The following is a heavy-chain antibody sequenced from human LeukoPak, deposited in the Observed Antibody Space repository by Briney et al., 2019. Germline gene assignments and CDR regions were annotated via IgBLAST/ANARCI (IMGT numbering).Heavy chain of an antibody. J-gene: IGHJ1*01. CDR3: ARGTPTYCSSTSCYTHFQH. Sequence: GGSLRLXCAASGFTFDDYTMHWVRQAPGKGLEWVSLISWDGGSTYYADSVKGRFTISRDNAKNSLYLQMNSLRAEDTAVYYCARGTPTYCSSTSCYTHFQHWGQGTLVTVSS. CDR1: GFTFDDYT. CDR2: ISWDGGST. D-gene: IGHD2-2*02. V-gene: IGHV3-43*01.